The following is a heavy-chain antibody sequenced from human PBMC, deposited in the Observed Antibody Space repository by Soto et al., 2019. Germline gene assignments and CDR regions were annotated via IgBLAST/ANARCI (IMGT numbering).Heavy chain of an antibody. CDR1: GYSFTSYW. V-gene: IGHV5-51*03. Sequence: GKSLKISCKGSGYSFTSYWIGWVRQMPGKGLEWMGIIYPGDSDTRYSPSFQGQVTISADKSISTAYLQWSSLKASDTAMYYCARLSYYDILTGYLNYYYMDVWGKGTTVTVSS. CDR3: ARLSYYDILTGYLNYYYMDV. CDR2: IYPGDSDT. J-gene: IGHJ6*03. D-gene: IGHD3-9*01.